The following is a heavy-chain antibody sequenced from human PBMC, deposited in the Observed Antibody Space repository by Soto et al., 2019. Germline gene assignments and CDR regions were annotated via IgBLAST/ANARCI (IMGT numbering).Heavy chain of an antibody. D-gene: IGHD5-12*01. CDR1: GFTFNNSG. J-gene: IGHJ6*02. V-gene: IGHV3-30*18. CDR3: VKDRVPGAYGNYYGMDV. Sequence: GGSLRLSCRVSGFTFNNSGMHWVRQAPGKGLEWMAVISYDGSDKYYADSVKGRVIISRDNSKNTLNLEMNSLRAEDTAIYYCVKDRVPGAYGNYYGMDVRGQGTTVTVSS. CDR2: ISYDGSDK.